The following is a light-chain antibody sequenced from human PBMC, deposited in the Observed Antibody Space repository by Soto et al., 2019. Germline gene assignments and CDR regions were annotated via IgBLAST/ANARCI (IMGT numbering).Light chain of an antibody. J-gene: IGLJ1*01. CDR2: EVT. CDR3: QSYDSSLSGYV. V-gene: IGLV2-8*01. Sequence: QSVLTQPPSASGSPGQSVTISCTGTSSDVGRYNFVSWYQQHPGKAPKLMIFEVTKRPSGVPDRFSGSKSGNTASLTVSGLQAEDEADYYCQSYDSSLSGYVFATGNKVTVL. CDR1: SSDVGRYNF.